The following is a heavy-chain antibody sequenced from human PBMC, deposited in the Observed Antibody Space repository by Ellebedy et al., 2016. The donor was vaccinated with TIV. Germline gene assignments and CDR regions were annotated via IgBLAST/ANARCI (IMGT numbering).Heavy chain of an antibody. D-gene: IGHD3-22*01. V-gene: IGHV3-30-3*01. J-gene: IGHJ4*02. CDR1: GFSFSSYV. Sequence: GGSLRLSXPASGFSFSSYVIHWVRQAPGKGLEWVAVISHDGSKTYYTDSVKGRFTISRDDSKNTLYLQMNSLRAEDTAVYYCAREYYYDRSASPSFYFDYWGQGTLVTVSS. CDR3: AREYYYDRSASPSFYFDY. CDR2: ISHDGSKT.